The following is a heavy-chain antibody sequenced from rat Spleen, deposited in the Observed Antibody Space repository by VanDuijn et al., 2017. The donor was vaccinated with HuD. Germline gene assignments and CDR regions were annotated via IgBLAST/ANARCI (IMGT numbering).Heavy chain of an antibody. D-gene: IGHD3-1*01. CDR2: IWGDGST. J-gene: IGHJ2*01. CDR1: GFSLTSYG. V-gene: IGHV2-13*01. CDR3: TIHPRY. Sequence: QVQLKESGPGLVQPSQTLSLTCTVSGFSLTSYGVTWVRQPPGKGLEWMGGIWGDGSTNYNSALKSRLSISRDTSKSQLLLKMSSLQTDDTGTYYCTIHPRYWGQGVMVTVSS.